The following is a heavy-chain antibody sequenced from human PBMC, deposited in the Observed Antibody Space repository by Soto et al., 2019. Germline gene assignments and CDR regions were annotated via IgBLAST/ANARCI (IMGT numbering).Heavy chain of an antibody. CDR1: GFTFSSYA. D-gene: IGHD2-8*01. V-gene: IGHV3-23*01. Sequence: GGSLRLSCAASGFTFSSYAMSWVRQAPGKGLEWVSAISGSGGSTYYADSVKGRYTISRDNSKNTLYLQMNSLKTEDTAVYYCTTGPQHCTNGVCYSFDYWGQGTLVTVSS. J-gene: IGHJ4*02. CDR2: ISGSGGST. CDR3: TTGPQHCTNGVCYSFDY.